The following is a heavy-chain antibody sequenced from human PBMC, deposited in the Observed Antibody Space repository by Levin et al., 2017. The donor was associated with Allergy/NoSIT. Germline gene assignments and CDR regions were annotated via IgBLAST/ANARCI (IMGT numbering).Heavy chain of an antibody. D-gene: IGHD3-22*01. Sequence: PGGSLRLSCAASGFTFRNYAMNWVRQAPGRGLKWVATISYVGRTQYAADSVKGRFIISRDNSENTLYLQMARRRSEDTAVYYCAGERGPNPLRDGSGYHPDWGQGTLVTVSS. V-gene: IGHV3-30-3*01. CDR3: AGERGPNPLRDGSGYHPD. CDR1: GFTFRNYA. J-gene: IGHJ4*02. CDR2: ISYVGRTQ.